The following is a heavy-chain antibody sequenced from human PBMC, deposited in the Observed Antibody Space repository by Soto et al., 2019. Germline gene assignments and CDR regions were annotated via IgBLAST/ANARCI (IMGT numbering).Heavy chain of an antibody. CDR2: VFSSGYSETT. J-gene: IGHJ4*02. V-gene: IGHV4-39*07. D-gene: IGHD3-22*01. CDR3: ARIGLYDSDDYYYPDY. Sequence: SETLSLTCAVSGGSISSSNYYWGWIRQPPGKGLEWIGYVFSSGYSETTHYNPSLKSRVAISVDTSKNQFSLKLSSVTAADTAVYYCARIGLYDSDDYYYPDYWGQGTLVTVSS. CDR1: GGSISSSNYY.